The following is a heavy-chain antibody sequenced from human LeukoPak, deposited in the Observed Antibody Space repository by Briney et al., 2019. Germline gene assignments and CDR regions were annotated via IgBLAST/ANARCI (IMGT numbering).Heavy chain of an antibody. CDR3: ARGEAPGTVFGGMAV. D-gene: IGHD3-16*01. J-gene: IGHJ6*02. CDR2: IWYDGSNK. CDR1: GFIFSSYG. V-gene: IGHV3-33*08. Sequence: GGSLRLSCAASGFIFSSYGMHWVRQAPGKGLEWVAVIWYDGSNKYYADSVKGRFTISRDNSKNTLYLQMNSLRAEDTAVYYCARGEAPGTVFGGMAVWGQGTAVTVSS.